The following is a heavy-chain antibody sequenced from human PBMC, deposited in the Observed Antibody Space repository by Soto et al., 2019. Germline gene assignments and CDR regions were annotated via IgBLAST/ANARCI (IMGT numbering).Heavy chain of an antibody. D-gene: IGHD3-10*01. Sequence: QVQLQQWGAGLLKPSETLSLTCAVYGGSFSGYYWTWIRQPPGTGLEWIAEINHSGSTNYNPSLKSRVTISVDTSKNQFSLKLTSVTAADTAVYYCTRDKITCIFDYWGEGTLVTVSS. CDR2: INHSGST. V-gene: IGHV4-34*01. J-gene: IGHJ4*02. CDR1: GGSFSGYY. CDR3: TRDKITCIFDY.